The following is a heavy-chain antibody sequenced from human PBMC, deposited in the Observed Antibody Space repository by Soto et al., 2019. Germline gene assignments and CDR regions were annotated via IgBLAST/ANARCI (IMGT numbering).Heavy chain of an antibody. CDR2: IYFTGNT. V-gene: IGHV4-39*01. J-gene: IGHJ5*02. CDR3: AGQTFTIAAASYGRSNWFDP. CDR1: GGSITSSSHF. Sequence: SETLSLTCSASGGSITSSSHFWGRVRQPPGKGLEWIGTIYFTGNTYYTPSLKSRLTMSIDTSKNEFSLRLNSVTAADTAVYYCAGQTFTIAAASYGRSNWFDPWGPGTRVTVSS. D-gene: IGHD6-25*01.